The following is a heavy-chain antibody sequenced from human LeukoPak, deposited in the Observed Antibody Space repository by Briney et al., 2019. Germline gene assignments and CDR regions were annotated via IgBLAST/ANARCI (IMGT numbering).Heavy chain of an antibody. V-gene: IGHV3-7*01. D-gene: IGHD6-19*01. J-gene: IGHJ4*02. CDR1: GFPFSSYW. Sequence: GGSLRLSCVASGFPFSSYWMTWVRQAPGKGLEWVANIKQDGSKKSYVDSVKVRFTISRDNAKNTLYLQMNSLRAEGTAVYYCASSGWYLYFDFWGQGTLVTVSS. CDR3: ASSGWYLYFDF. CDR2: IKQDGSKK.